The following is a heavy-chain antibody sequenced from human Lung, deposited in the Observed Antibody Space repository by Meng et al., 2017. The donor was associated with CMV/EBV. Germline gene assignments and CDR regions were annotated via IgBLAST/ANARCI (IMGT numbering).Heavy chain of an antibody. CDR1: GFTFRTSW. V-gene: IGHV3-7*01. J-gene: IGHJ4*02. Sequence: SCAASGFTFRTSWMSWVRQAPGRGLEWVANIKHDGSEEYYVDSLTGRFTISRDNAKNSLYLQMNSLRAEDTALYYCARDPGFGALDFWGQGTLVT. D-gene: IGHD3-10*01. CDR2: IKHDGSEE. CDR3: ARDPGFGALDF.